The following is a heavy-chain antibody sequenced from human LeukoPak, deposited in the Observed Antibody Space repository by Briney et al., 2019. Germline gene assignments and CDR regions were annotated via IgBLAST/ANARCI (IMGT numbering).Heavy chain of an antibody. CDR3: AKHYDFWSGYFPFDC. D-gene: IGHD3-3*01. J-gene: IGHJ4*02. V-gene: IGHV3-23*01. CDR2: ISGSGGST. Sequence: GGSLRLSCAASGFTFSSYAMSWVRQAPGKGLEWVSAISGSGGSTYYADSVKGRFTISRDNSKNTLYLQMNSLRAEDTAVYYCAKHYDFWSGYFPFDCWGQGTLVTVSS. CDR1: GFTFSSYA.